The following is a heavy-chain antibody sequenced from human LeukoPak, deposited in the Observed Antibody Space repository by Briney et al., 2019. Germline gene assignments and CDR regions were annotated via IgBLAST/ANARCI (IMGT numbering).Heavy chain of an antibody. D-gene: IGHD6-19*01. V-gene: IGHV4-61*01. CDR1: GGSVSSGSYY. J-gene: IGHJ5*02. CDR3: ARDLAVAGRASNWFDP. CDR2: IYYSGST. Sequence: SETLSLTCTVSGGSVSSGSYYWSWIRQPPGKGLEWIWYIYYSGSTNYNPSLKSRVTISVDTSKNQFSLKLSSVTAADTAVYYCARDLAVAGRASNWFDPWGQGTLVTVSS.